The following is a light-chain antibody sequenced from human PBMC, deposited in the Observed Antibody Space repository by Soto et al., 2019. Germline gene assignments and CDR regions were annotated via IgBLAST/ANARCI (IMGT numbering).Light chain of an antibody. Sequence: QSALTQPPSASGSPGQSVTISCTGTSSDVGGYNYVSWYQQHPGKAPKVIIYEVSKRPSGVPDRFSGSKSGSTASLTVSGLQPEDEADYSCSSYTSSSTLVFGTGTKLTVL. CDR1: SSDVGGYNY. CDR2: EVS. V-gene: IGLV2-8*01. J-gene: IGLJ1*01. CDR3: SSYTSSSTLV.